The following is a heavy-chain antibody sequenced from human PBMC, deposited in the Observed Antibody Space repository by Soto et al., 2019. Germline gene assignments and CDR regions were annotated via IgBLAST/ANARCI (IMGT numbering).Heavy chain of an antibody. CDR3: ARIKYYYDSSGYYLSY. Sequence: SVKVSCKASVYTFTGYYMHWVRQAPGQGLEWMGWINPNSGGTNYAQKFQGRVTMTRDTSISTAYMELSRLRSDDTAVYYCARIKYYYDSSGYYLSYWGQGTLVTVSS. D-gene: IGHD3-22*01. CDR1: VYTFTGYY. CDR2: INPNSGGT. V-gene: IGHV1-2*02. J-gene: IGHJ4*02.